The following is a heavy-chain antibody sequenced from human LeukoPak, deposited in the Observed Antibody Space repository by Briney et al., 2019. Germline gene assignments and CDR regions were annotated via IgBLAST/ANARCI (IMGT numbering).Heavy chain of an antibody. J-gene: IGHJ2*01. CDR3: ARDMKEFSSSWKDWYFDL. CDR1: GFTFSRHA. CDR2: ISYDGLAQ. V-gene: IGHV3-30*04. D-gene: IGHD6-19*01. Sequence: GGSLRLSCAASGFTFSRHAMHWVRQAPGKGLEWLAVISYDGLAQFSADSVKGRFTISRDNFKDTLYLQMNCLNPDDTAVYYCARDMKEFSSSWKDWYFDLWGRGTLVTVSS.